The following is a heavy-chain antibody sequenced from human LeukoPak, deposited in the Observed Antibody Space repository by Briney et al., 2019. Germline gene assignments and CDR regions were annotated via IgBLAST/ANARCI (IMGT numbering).Heavy chain of an antibody. Sequence: SQTLSLTCAISGDSVSSKTAGWNWIRQSPSRGLEWLGRTYYRSKWYNDDAVSVKGRITINPDTAKNQFSLKITSVTAADTGVYYCARQTGSGLFILPGGQGTLVTVSS. CDR2: TYYRSKWYN. D-gene: IGHD3/OR15-3a*01. J-gene: IGHJ4*02. V-gene: IGHV6-1*01. CDR1: GDSVSSKTAG. CDR3: ARQTGSGLFILP.